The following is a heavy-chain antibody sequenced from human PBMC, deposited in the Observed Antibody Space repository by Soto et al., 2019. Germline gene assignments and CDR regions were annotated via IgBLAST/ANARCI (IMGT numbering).Heavy chain of an antibody. J-gene: IGHJ5*02. CDR3: ARRSLALRKNNWFDP. Sequence: SETLSLTCTVSGDSIISSDFYWGWVRQPPGKGLEWIGSIFYLGSSYYNPSLKSRVTMSVDTSKNQFSLRLRSVTAADTALYFCARRSLALRKNNWFDPWGQGIMVTVSS. D-gene: IGHD3-3*02. CDR1: GDSIISSDFY. V-gene: IGHV4-39*01. CDR2: IFYLGSS.